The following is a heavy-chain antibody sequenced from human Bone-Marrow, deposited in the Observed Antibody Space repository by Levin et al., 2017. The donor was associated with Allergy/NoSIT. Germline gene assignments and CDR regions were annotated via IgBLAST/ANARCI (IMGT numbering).Heavy chain of an antibody. CDR3: ARDIAREPDDY. V-gene: IGHV1-2*02. J-gene: IGHJ4*02. Sequence: ASVKVSCKTSGYTFTAYYIHWVRQAPGQGLEWVGWINPKSGGTNSAPKFQGRVTMTRDTSSSTASMELNRLTSDDSAIYYCARDIAREPDDYWGQGTLVTVS. D-gene: IGHD1-26*01. CDR2: INPKSGGT. CDR1: GYTFTAYY.